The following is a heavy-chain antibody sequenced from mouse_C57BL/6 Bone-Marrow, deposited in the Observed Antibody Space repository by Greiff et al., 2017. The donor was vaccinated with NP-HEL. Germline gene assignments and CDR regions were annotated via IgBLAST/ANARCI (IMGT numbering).Heavy chain of an antibody. CDR3: ASWDGY. Sequence: VKLVESGAELARPGASVKLSCKASGYTFTSYGISWVKQRTGQGLEWIGEIYPRSGNTYYNEKFKGKATLTADKSSSTAYMELRSLTSEDSAVYFCASWDGYWGQGTTLTVSS. V-gene: IGHV1-81*01. CDR2: IYPRSGNT. CDR1: GYTFTSYG. J-gene: IGHJ2*01. D-gene: IGHD4-1*01.